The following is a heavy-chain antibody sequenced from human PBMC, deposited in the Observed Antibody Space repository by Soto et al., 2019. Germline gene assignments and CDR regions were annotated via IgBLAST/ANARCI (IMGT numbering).Heavy chain of an antibody. CDR2: ISWNSGSI. Sequence: HPGGSLRLSCAASGFTFDDYAMHWVRQAPGKGLEWVSGISWNSGSIGYADSVKGRSTISRDNAMNSLYLQMNSLRAEDTALYYCAKMVRGVITYFDYWGQGTLVTVSS. CDR1: GFTFDDYA. CDR3: AKMVRGVITYFDY. J-gene: IGHJ4*02. V-gene: IGHV3-9*01. D-gene: IGHD3-10*01.